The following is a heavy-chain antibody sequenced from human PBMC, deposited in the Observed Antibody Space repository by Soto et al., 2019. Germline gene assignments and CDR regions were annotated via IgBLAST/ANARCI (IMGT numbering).Heavy chain of an antibody. CDR1: GDSISSRNW. CDR3: ARAGRGYCSGFSCDSGLYGMDV. D-gene: IGHD2-15*01. V-gene: IGHV4-4*02. CDR2: ISHGGNT. J-gene: IGHJ6*02. Sequence: QVQLQESGPGLVKPSGTLSLTCAVSGDSISSRNWWSWVRQPPGKGLEWIGQISHGGNTNYNPSLQSRVTRSVDKSKNQFSLKLSSVTAADTAVYYCARAGRGYCSGFSCDSGLYGMDVWGQGTTVTVSS.